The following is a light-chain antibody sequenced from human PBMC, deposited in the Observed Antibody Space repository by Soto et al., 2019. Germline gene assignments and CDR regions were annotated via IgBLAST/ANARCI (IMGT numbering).Light chain of an antibody. CDR2: QVS. CDR1: QSLLHSDGNTY. V-gene: IGKV2-30*02. CDR3: LQGTHWPPT. Sequence: DIVMTQTPLSLSVTPGQPASISCKSSQSLLHSDGNTYLSWFQQRPGQSPRRLIYQVSKRDSGVPDRFSGSGSGTDFTLRISRVEAEDVGIYFCLQGTHWPPTFGGGTKVDIK. J-gene: IGKJ4*01.